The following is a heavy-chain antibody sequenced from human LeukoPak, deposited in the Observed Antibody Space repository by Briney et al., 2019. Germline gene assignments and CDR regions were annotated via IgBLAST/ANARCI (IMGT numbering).Heavy chain of an antibody. CDR2: INPDSGDI. V-gene: IGHV1-2*02. CDR3: ARGLITDIVVVPAAAYYYYMDV. CDR1: GYILTDYR. Sequence: GASVKVSCKASGYILTDYRIHWVRQAPGQGLEWMGWINPDSGDIHSAQKFQGRVTMTRDTSISTAYMELSSLRSEDTAVYYCARGLITDIVVVPAAAYYYYMDVWGKGTTVTVSS. D-gene: IGHD2-2*01. J-gene: IGHJ6*03.